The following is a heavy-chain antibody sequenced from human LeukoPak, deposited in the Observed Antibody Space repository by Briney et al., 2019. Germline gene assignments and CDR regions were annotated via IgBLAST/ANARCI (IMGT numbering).Heavy chain of an antibody. CDR1: GFTFSSYE. D-gene: IGHD5-18*01. CDR3: VDLGYSD. V-gene: IGHV3-48*03. Sequence: QPGGSLRLSCAASGFTFSSYEMHWVRQAPGKGLEWVSYITSSGSTMYYADSVKGRFTISRDNAKNSLYLQMSSLRVEDTAVYYCVDLGYSDCGQGTLVTVSS. J-gene: IGHJ4*02. CDR2: ITSSGSTM.